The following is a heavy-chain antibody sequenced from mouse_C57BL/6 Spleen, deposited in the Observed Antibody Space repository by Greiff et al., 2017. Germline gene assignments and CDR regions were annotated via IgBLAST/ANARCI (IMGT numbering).Heavy chain of an antibody. V-gene: IGHV1-85*01. Sequence: VKLVESGPELVKPGASVKLSCKASGYTFTSYDINWVKQRPGQGLEWIGWIYPRDGSTKYNEKFKGKATLTVDTSSSTAYMELHSLTSEDSAVYFCAIRNAMDYWGQGTSVTVSS. CDR3: AIRNAMDY. CDR1: GYTFTSYD. CDR2: IYPRDGST. D-gene: IGHD1-1*01. J-gene: IGHJ4*01.